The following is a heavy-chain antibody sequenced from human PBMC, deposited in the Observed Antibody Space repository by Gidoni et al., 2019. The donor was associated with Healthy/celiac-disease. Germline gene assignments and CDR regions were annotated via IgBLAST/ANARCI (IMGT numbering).Heavy chain of an antibody. J-gene: IGHJ4*02. V-gene: IGHV4-59*01. Sequence: QVQLQESGPGLVKPSETLSLTCPVSGGSIRSYYLSWLRPPPGKGPEWIGYSYYSGSTNYNPSLKSRFTISVDTSKNQFSLKLSSVTAADTAVYYCARGGYTLDYWGQGTLVTVSS. CDR1: GGSIRSYY. D-gene: IGHD6-13*01. CDR3: ARGGYTLDY. CDR2: SYYSGST.